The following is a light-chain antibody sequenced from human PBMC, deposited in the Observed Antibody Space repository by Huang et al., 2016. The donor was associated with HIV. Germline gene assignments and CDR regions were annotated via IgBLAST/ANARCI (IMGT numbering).Light chain of an antibody. J-gene: IGKJ1*01. V-gene: IGKV3-20*01. CDR2: SAS. CDR3: QQYGSSPWT. Sequence: EIVLTQSPGSLSLSPGEGATLSCRASQSVNNNYLAWYQQKPGQAPRLLIFSASNRDTGSPDRFGGSGSGTDFTLTIRSLEPEDFAMYYCQQYGSSPWTFGQGTKVEVK. CDR1: QSVNNNY.